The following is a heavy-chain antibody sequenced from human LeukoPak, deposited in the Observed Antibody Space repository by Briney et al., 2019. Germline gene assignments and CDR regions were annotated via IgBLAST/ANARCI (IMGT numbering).Heavy chain of an antibody. J-gene: IGHJ6*03. CDR2: IKRDGSDK. CDR3: AKAKNYGDYDYYYYYMDV. V-gene: IGHV3-7*03. Sequence: PGGSPRLSCAASGFSLRPYWMSWVRQAPGKGLEWVASIKRDGSDKYYVDSVKGRFTISRDNSKNTLYLQMNSLRAEDTAVYYCAKAKNYGDYDYYYYYMDVWGKGTTVTVSS. D-gene: IGHD4-17*01. CDR1: GFSLRPYW.